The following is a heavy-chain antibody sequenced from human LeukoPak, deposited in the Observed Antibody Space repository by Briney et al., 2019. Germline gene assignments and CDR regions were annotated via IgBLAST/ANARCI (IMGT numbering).Heavy chain of an antibody. D-gene: IGHD4-11*01. CDR1: GGTFSSYA. J-gene: IGHJ6*02. Sequence: GASVKVSCKASGGTFSSYAISWVRQAPGQGLEWMGRIIPILGIANYAQKFQGRVTITADKSTSTAYMELSSLRSEDTAVYYCARRSTAKGLPQFFFYYGKDGWGQGTTVTVSS. V-gene: IGHV1-69*04. CDR2: IIPILGIA. CDR3: ARRSTAKGLPQFFFYYGKDG.